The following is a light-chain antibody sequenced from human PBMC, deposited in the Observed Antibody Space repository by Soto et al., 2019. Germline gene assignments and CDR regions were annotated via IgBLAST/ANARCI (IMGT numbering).Light chain of an antibody. CDR1: QSVSSN. V-gene: IGKV3D-15*01. CDR3: QQHAQPPQE. CDR2: GAS. Sequence: EIVMTQSPATLSVSPGERATLSCRASQSVSSNLAWYQQKPGQAPRLLIYGASSRATGIPDRFSGSGYGTNLTVTIIRKEPEHLPVYYRQQHAQPPQEFAQGTRVDIK. J-gene: IGKJ1*01.